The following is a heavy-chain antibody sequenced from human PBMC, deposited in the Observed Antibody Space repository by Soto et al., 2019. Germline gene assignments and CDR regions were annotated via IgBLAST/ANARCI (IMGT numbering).Heavy chain of an antibody. CDR2: INPSGGST. CDR1: AYPFTSFY. Sequence: QVQLVQSGAEVKKPGASVKISCKASAYPFTSFYIHWVRQAPGQGLEWMEMINPSGGSTTYAQKFQGSVTLTRDTSTNTVYMELTGLKYDDTAMYFCAREGTDYGDYDYWGQGTLVTVSS. CDR3: AREGTDYGDYDY. D-gene: IGHD4-17*01. V-gene: IGHV1-46*01. J-gene: IGHJ4*02.